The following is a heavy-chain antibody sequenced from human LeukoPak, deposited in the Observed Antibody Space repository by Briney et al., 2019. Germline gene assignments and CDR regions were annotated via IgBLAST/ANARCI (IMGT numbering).Heavy chain of an antibody. CDR1: GGTFSSYA. CDR3: ALPVAAAGTGGAFDI. J-gene: IGHJ3*02. CDR2: IIPILGIA. Sequence: SVKVSCKASGGTFSSYAISWVRQAPGQGLEWMGRIIPILGIANYAQKFQGRVTITADKSTSTAYMELSSLRSEDTAVYYCALPVAAAGTGGAFDIWGRGTMVTVSS. V-gene: IGHV1-69*04. D-gene: IGHD6-13*01.